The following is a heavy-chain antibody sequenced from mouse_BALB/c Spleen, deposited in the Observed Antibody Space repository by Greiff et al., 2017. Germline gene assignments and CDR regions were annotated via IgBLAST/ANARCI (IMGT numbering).Heavy chain of an antibody. Sequence: VQLQQSGPGLVKPSQSLSLTCSVTGYSITSGYYWNWIRQFPGNKLEWMGYISYDGSNNYNPSLKNRISITRDTSKNQFFLKLNSVTTEDTATYYCASEGGYGNYVGYWGQGTTLTVSS. V-gene: IGHV3-6*02. D-gene: IGHD2-10*02. CDR3: ASEGGYGNYVGY. CDR2: ISYDGSN. CDR1: GYSITSGYY. J-gene: IGHJ2*01.